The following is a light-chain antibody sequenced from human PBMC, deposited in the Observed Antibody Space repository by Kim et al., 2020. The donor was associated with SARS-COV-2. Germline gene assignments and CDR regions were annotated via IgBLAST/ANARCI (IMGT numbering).Light chain of an antibody. CDR3: QQYSGYPRT. Sequence: VSVGDRVTITCRASQSISSDLAWFQQKPGKAPKSLISAAYSLQSGVPSKFSGAGSGTDFTLTISTLQAEDSATYYCQQYSGYPRTFGEGTKVDIK. CDR1: QSISSD. J-gene: IGKJ1*01. CDR2: AAY. V-gene: IGKV1-16*02.